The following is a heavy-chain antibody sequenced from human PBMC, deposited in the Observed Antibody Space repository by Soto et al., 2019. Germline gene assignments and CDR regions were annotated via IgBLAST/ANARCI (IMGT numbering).Heavy chain of an antibody. V-gene: IGHV3-72*01. CDR3: ARETTSGGSYHY. CDR1: GFTLSDHY. J-gene: IGHJ4*02. D-gene: IGHD1-26*01. Sequence: SLRLSCAGSGFTLSDHYIAWVRQAPGKGLEWVGRSRDKAQGYSTAYVASVKVLFTISRDICKNTLYLQMNIMRGEDTAIYYGARETTSGGSYHYWGQGALVPVSS. CDR2: SRDKAQGYST.